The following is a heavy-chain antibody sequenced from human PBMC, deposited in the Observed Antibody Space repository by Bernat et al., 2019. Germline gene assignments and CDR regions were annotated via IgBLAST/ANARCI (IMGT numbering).Heavy chain of an antibody. CDR3: EKKHTMTSPGNYFDY. CDR1: GFTFITYA. Sequence: EVQLLESGGDSVQPGGSLRLSCAASGFTFITYAMSWVRQAPGKGLEWVSTISSSGSTTYYPDSVTGRFTISRDNSKTSLYLQMSSLRAEDTAIYYCEKKHTMTSPGNYFDYWGRGTLVTVSS. D-gene: IGHD4-17*01. CDR2: ISSSGSTT. J-gene: IGHJ4*02. V-gene: IGHV3-23*01.